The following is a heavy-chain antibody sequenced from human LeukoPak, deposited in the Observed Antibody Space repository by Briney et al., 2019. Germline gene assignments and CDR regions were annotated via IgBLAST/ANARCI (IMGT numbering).Heavy chain of an antibody. Sequence: PGGSLRLSCAASGCTFDDYGMSWVRQAPGKGLEWVSGINWNGGSTGYADSVKGRFTISRDNAKNSLYLQMNSLRAEDTALYYCARGTLKAAATDFDYWGQGTLVTVSS. V-gene: IGHV3-20*04. CDR1: GCTFDDYG. CDR3: ARGTLKAAATDFDY. J-gene: IGHJ4*02. D-gene: IGHD6-13*01. CDR2: INWNGGST.